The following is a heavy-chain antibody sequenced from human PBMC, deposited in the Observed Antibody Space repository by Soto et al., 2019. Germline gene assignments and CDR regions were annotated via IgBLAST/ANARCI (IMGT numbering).Heavy chain of an antibody. CDR1: GITFSSYA. CDR2: ISYDGSNK. D-gene: IGHD3-9*01. V-gene: IGHV3-30-3*01. Sequence: QVQLVESGGGVVQPGRSLRLSCAASGITFSSYAMHWVRQAPGKGLEWVAVISYDGSNKYYADSVKGRFTISRDNSKNTLYLQMNSLRAEDTAVYYCARDNYDILTGLDYWGQGTLVTVSS. J-gene: IGHJ4*02. CDR3: ARDNYDILTGLDY.